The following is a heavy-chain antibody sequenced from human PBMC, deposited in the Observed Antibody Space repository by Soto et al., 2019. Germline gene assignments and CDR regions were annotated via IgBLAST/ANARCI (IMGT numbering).Heavy chain of an antibody. CDR1: GFTFSTYA. D-gene: IGHD3-16*01. CDR3: AKDTRELPPAGLWD. CDR2: ISGSGRTT. J-gene: IGHJ4*02. Sequence: EVQLLESGGGLVQPGGSLRLSCAASGFTFSTYAMSWVRQAPGKGLEWVSAISGSGRTTYYADSVKGRFTISRDNSKNKVFLQVNSLRAEDTATYYCAKDTRELPPAGLWDWGQGSLVTVSS. V-gene: IGHV3-23*01.